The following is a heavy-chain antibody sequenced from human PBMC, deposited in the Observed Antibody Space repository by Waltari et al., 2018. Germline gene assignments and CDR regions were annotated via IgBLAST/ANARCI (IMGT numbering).Heavy chain of an antibody. Sequence: QVQLVQSGAEVKKPGASVKVSCKASGYTFTRYDINWVRQATGQGLEWMGWRNPNSGNTGNEPKFQGIGTMTSNTSISTAYMELSSLRSEDTAVYYCARLGIVVVTDYYYYGMDVWGQGTTVTVSS. D-gene: IGHD2-21*02. V-gene: IGHV1-8*01. J-gene: IGHJ6*02. CDR3: ARLGIVVVTDYYYYGMDV. CDR1: GYTFTRYD. CDR2: RNPNSGNT.